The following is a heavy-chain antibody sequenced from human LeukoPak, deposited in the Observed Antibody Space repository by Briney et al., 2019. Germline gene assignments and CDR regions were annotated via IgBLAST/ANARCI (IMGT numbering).Heavy chain of an antibody. D-gene: IGHD6-19*01. V-gene: IGHV3-30*18. CDR1: GFTFSTYG. J-gene: IGHJ4*02. CDR2: ISYDGSNK. CDR3: AKAGGQWLKRGSYLDY. Sequence: PGGSLRLSCAASGFTFSTYGMDWVRQAPGKGLEWVAFISYDGSNKYYVDTVKGRFTISRDNSKNTLYLQMNSLRAEDRAVYYCAKAGGQWLKRGSYLDYWGQGTLVTVSS.